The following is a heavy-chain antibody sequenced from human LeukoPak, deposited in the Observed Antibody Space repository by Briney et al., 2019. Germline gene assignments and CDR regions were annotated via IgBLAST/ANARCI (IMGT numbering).Heavy chain of an antibody. CDR1: GFTFSDYY. V-gene: IGHV3-11*06. D-gene: IGHD3-10*01. CDR2: ISSSSSYI. J-gene: IGHJ4*02. Sequence: AGGSLRLSCAASGFTFSDYYMSWIRQAPGKGLEWVSSISSSSSYIYYADSVKGRFTISRDNAKNSLYLQMNSLRAEDTAVYYCARGGSGSYYHLFGYWGQGTLVTVSS. CDR3: ARGGSGSYYHLFGY.